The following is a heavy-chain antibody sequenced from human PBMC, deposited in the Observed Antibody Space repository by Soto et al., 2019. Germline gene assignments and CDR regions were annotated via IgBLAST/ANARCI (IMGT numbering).Heavy chain of an antibody. CDR1: GFTVSSNY. Sequence: PGGSLRLSCASSGFTVSSNYMSWVRQAPGKGLEWVSVIYSGGSTYYADSVKGRFTISRDNSRNTLYLQMNSLRAEDTAVYYCARVPSETYDFWRPLDYWGQGTLVTVSS. J-gene: IGHJ4*02. V-gene: IGHV3-53*01. D-gene: IGHD3-3*01. CDR2: IYSGGST. CDR3: ARVPSETYDFWRPLDY.